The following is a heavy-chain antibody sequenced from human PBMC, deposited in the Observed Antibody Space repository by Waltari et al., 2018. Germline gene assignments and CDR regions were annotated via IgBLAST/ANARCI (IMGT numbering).Heavy chain of an antibody. J-gene: IGHJ4*02. Sequence: EVQLVETGGGLIQPGGSLRLSCAASGFTVRSTYMTGVRQAPGKGLEWVSVIYSGGSTYYADSVKGRFTISRDNSKNTLYLQMNSLRAEDTAVYYCARGRGMTTDRHYFDYWGQGTLVTVSS. CDR3: ARGRGMTTDRHYFDY. CDR1: GFTVRSTY. CDR2: IYSGGST. D-gene: IGHD4-17*01. V-gene: IGHV3-53*02.